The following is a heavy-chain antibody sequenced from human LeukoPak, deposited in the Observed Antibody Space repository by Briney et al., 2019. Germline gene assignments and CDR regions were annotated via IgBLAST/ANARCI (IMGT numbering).Heavy chain of an antibody. D-gene: IGHD1-7*01. CDR3: ARHRHNWNYGLFDC. J-gene: IGHJ4*02. Sequence: SETLSPTIAVYGGAFSGFYWGWIRQPPRKGAEWSGEINHSGSTNYNPSLKSRVTISVDTSKNQFSLKLSSATAADTAVYYCARHRHNWNYGLFDCWGQGTLVTVSS. CDR2: INHSGST. V-gene: IGHV4-34*01. CDR1: GGAFSGFY.